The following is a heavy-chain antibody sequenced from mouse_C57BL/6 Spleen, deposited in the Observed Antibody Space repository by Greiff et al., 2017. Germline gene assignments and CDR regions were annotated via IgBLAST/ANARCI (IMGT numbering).Heavy chain of an antibody. CDR1: GFSLSTSGMG. Sequence: QVTLKVSGPGILQSSQSLSLTCSFSGFSLSTSGMGVSWLRQPSGKGLEWLAHIYWDDAKRYTPSLKSPPSISNDTSRNQVCLKITSVDTADTATDYCARSTTVVAHLDYWGQGTTLTVSS. CDR3: ARSTTVVAHLDY. J-gene: IGHJ2*01. D-gene: IGHD1-1*01. V-gene: IGHV8-12*01. CDR2: IYWDDAK.